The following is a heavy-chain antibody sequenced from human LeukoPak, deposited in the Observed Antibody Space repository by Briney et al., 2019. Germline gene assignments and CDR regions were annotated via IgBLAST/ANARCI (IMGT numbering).Heavy chain of an antibody. CDR2: ISGSGSHI. CDR1: GFTFSSHG. V-gene: IGHV3-23*01. J-gene: IGHJ4*02. D-gene: IGHD4-17*01. Sequence: GGSLRLSCAASGFTFSSHGMSWVRQAPGKGLEWVSGISGSGSHIYYTDSVKGRFTISRDNSKNTLNLQMNSLRAEDTAVYYCAKRLGGYGEGGLDYWGQGTLVTVSS. CDR3: AKRLGGYGEGGLDY.